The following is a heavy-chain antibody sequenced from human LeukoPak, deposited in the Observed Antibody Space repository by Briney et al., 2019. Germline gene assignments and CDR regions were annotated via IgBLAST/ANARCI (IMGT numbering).Heavy chain of an antibody. V-gene: IGHV3-23*01. D-gene: IGHD2-2*01. J-gene: IGHJ5*02. CDR3: AKDQWGIVVVPAARFDP. CDR1: GFTFSNAW. CDR2: ISGSGGST. Sequence: GGSLRLSCAASGFTFSNAWMSWVRQAPGKGLEWVSAISGSGGSTYYADSVKGRFTISRDNSKNTLYLQMNSLRAEDTAVYYCAKDQWGIVVVPAARFDPWGQGTLVTVSS.